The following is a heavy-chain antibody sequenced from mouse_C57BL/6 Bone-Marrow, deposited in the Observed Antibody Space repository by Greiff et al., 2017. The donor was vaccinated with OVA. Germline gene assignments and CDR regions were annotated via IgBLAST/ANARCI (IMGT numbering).Heavy chain of an antibody. CDR3: ARKDSSPWFAY. Sequence: VQLQQSGPELVKPGASVKIPCKASGYTFTDYNMDWVKQSHGKSLEWIGDINPNNGGTIYNQKFKGKATLTVDKSSSTAYMELRSLTSEDTAVYYCARKDSSPWFAYWGRGTLVTVSA. J-gene: IGHJ3*01. V-gene: IGHV1-18*01. CDR2: INPNNGGT. D-gene: IGHD6-1*01. CDR1: GYTFTDYN.